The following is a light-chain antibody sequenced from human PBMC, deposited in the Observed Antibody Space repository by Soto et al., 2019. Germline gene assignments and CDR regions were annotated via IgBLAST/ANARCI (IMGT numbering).Light chain of an antibody. Sequence: DIQMTQSPSTLSASVGDRVTITCRASQSISIWFAWYQQKPGKAPKLLIYKASSLESGVPSRFSGSGSGTEFTLTISSLEPDDFATYHCQQYNSYPTWTFGQGTKVEIK. CDR2: KAS. J-gene: IGKJ1*01. CDR3: QQYNSYPTWT. CDR1: QSISIW. V-gene: IGKV1-5*03.